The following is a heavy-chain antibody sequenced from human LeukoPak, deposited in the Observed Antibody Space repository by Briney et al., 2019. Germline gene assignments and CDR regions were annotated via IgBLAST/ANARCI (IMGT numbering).Heavy chain of an antibody. D-gene: IGHD1-14*01. CDR1: GFTFSSYA. CDR3: ARGAVWIDY. Sequence: GSLRLSCAASGFTFSSYAMSWIRQPPGKRLEWLGEINHSGSTNYNPSLKSRVTISVDTSKNQFSLKLTSVTAADTAVYSCARGAVWIDYWGQGTLVTVSS. CDR2: INHSGST. J-gene: IGHJ4*02. V-gene: IGHV4-34*01.